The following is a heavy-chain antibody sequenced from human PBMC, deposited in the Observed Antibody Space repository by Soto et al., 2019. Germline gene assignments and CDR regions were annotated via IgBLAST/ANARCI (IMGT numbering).Heavy chain of an antibody. CDR2: ISAYNGNT. D-gene: IGHD4-17*01. CDR3: ARHGDDDYYGMDV. J-gene: IGHJ6*02. CDR1: GGTLTISSHG. V-gene: IGHV1-18*01. Sequence: ASVKVSCKASGGTLTISSHGISWVRQAPGQGLEWMLWISAYNGNTNYAQKLQGRVTMTTDTSTSTAYMELRSLRTDDTAVYYCARHGDDDYYGMDVWGQGTTVT.